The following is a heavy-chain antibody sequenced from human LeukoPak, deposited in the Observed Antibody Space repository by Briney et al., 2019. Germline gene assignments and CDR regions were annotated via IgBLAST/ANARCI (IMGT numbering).Heavy chain of an antibody. J-gene: IGHJ4*02. CDR3: AKDGSRWDDYGDFYFDY. V-gene: IGHV3-48*03. D-gene: IGHD4-17*01. CDR1: GFTFSSYE. Sequence: PGGSLRLSCAASGFTFSSYEMNWVRQAPGKGLEWVSYISSSGSTIYYADSVKGRFTISRDNAKNSLYLQMNSLRAEDTAVYYCAKDGSRWDDYGDFYFDYWGQGTLVTVSS. CDR2: ISSSGSTI.